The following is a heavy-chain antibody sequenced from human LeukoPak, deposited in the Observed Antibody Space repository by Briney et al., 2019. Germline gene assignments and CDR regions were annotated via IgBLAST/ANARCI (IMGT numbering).Heavy chain of an antibody. V-gene: IGHV4-4*07. CDR1: PGSISSYY. J-gene: IGHJ3*02. Sequence: SQTPSPTWTLSPGSISSYYSSWIRQPAGERLGWVVRIYTSVSTNYKPPLKSRVTMSVDTSKNQFSLKLSSVTAADTGLYYRASRGPRVLPAAIFADDAFDMWGEGTMVTVSS. D-gene: IGHD2-2*01. CDR2: IYTSVST. CDR3: ASRGPRVLPAAIFADDAFDM.